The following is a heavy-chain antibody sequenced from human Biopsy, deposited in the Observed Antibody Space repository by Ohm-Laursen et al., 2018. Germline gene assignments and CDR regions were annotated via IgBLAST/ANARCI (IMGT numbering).Heavy chain of an antibody. CDR3: AADINVWNVNY. J-gene: IGHJ4*02. Sequence: SSVKVSCNISGYTLTALSMHWVRQAPGRGLEWMGGFAPENGKTIYAQKFQGRITMTEDTSTDTAYMELSSLRSEDTAVYYCAADINVWNVNYWGQGTQVTVSS. CDR1: GYTLTALS. V-gene: IGHV1-24*01. CDR2: FAPENGKT. D-gene: IGHD1-1*01.